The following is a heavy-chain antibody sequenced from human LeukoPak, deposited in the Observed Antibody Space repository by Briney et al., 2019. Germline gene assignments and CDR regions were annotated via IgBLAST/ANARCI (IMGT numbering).Heavy chain of an antibody. CDR3: ARDSGAYYYMDV. V-gene: IGHV3-53*01. CDR1: GFTVSSNY. J-gene: IGHJ6*03. Sequence: SGGSLRLSCAASGFTVSSNYMSWVRQAPGKGLEWVSVIYSGGSTYYADSVKGRFTISRDNSKNTLYLQMNSLRAEDTAVYNCARDSGAYYYMDVWGKGTTVTVSS. CDR2: IYSGGST.